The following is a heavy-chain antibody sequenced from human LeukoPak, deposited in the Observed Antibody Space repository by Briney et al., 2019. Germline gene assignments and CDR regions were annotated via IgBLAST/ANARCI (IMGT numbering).Heavy chain of an antibody. CDR2: IFYAGSS. J-gene: IGHJ5*02. Sequence: SETLSLTCTVSGVSITTYYWSWMRQPPGKGVEWIGYIFYAGSSHYNPSLKSRVTISVDTSKNQFSLSLNSVTAADTGVYYCARTSGQWLDYNWSDPWGQGTLVTVS. V-gene: IGHV4-59*01. D-gene: IGHD6-19*01. CDR1: GVSITTYY. CDR3: ARTSGQWLDYNWSDP.